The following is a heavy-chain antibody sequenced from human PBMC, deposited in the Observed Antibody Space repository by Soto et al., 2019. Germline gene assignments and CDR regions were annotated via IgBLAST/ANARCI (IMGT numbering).Heavy chain of an antibody. Sequence: QVQLVESGGGVVQPGRSLRLSCAASGFTFSSYGMHWVRQAPGKGLEWVAVISYDGSNKYYADSVKGRFTISRDNSKNPLYLQMNSLRAEDTAVYYCAKDRDSYGDYWGQGTLVTVSS. CDR3: AKDRDSYGDY. CDR2: ISYDGSNK. J-gene: IGHJ4*02. CDR1: GFTFSSYG. V-gene: IGHV3-30*18. D-gene: IGHD5-18*01.